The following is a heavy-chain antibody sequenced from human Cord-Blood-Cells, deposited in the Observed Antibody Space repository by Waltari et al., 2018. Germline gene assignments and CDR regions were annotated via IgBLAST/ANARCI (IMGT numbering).Heavy chain of an antibody. CDR1: VATSRSLA. Sequence: QVQLAQSGAEVKTPVSSAKVPCKASVATSRSLAFSCVAPLTCTGTSGQGLEGMGGIIPIFGTANYAQKSQGRVTITADESTSTAYMELSSLRSEDTAVYYCARAVRGVINLRAFDIWGQGTMVTVSS. D-gene: IGHD3-10*01. CDR3: ARAVRGVINLRAFDI. CDR2: IIPIFGTA. J-gene: IGHJ3*02. V-gene: IGHV1-69*01.